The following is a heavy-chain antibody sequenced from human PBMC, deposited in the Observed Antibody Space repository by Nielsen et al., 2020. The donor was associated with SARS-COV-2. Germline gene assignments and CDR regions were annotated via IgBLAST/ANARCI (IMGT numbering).Heavy chain of an antibody. CDR1: GFTFSSYS. D-gene: IGHD3-3*01. Sequence: LKISCAASGFTFSSYSMNWVRQAPGKGLEWVSSISSSSSYIYYADSVKGRFTISRDNAKNSLYLQMNSLRAEDTAVYYCARVHDYDFWSIYYYGMDVWGQGTTVTVSS. V-gene: IGHV3-21*01. CDR3: ARVHDYDFWSIYYYGMDV. J-gene: IGHJ6*02. CDR2: ISSSSSYI.